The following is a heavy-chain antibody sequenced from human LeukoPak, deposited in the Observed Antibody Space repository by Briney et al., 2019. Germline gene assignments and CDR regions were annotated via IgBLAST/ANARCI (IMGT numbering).Heavy chain of an antibody. CDR2: IHPGGTI. CDR1: RFTFSTYW. Sequence: GGSLRLSCAASRFTFSTYWMHWVRQAPGKGLEWVSVIHPGGTIYYADSVKGTFTISRDNSKNTLYLEMNTLRVEDTAVYYCAMYSSAWYAVYWGQGTLVTVSS. CDR3: AMYSSAWYAVY. J-gene: IGHJ4*02. D-gene: IGHD6-19*01. V-gene: IGHV3-66*01.